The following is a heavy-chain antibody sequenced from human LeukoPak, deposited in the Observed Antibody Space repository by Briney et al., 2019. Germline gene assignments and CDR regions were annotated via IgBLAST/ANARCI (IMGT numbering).Heavy chain of an antibody. Sequence: GASVKVSCKVSGYTLTELSMHWVRQAPGKGLEWMGGFDPEDGETIYAQKFQGRVTMTEDTSTDTAYMELSSLRSEDTAVYYCATDPRLNTGLPYYYGMDVWGQGTTVTVSS. CDR3: ATDPRLNTGLPYYYGMDV. CDR1: GYTLTELS. CDR2: FDPEDGET. D-gene: IGHD2-15*01. V-gene: IGHV1-24*01. J-gene: IGHJ6*02.